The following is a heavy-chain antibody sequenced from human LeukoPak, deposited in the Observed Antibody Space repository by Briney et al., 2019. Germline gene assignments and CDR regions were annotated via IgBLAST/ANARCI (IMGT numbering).Heavy chain of an antibody. J-gene: IGHJ4*02. CDR1: GFTFSSCG. CDR2: ISYDGSEK. CDR3: ARWVVTAADIDY. V-gene: IGHV3-30*03. D-gene: IGHD2-15*01. Sequence: GTSLRLSCAASGFTFSSCGMHWVRQAPGKGLEGVAVISYDGSEKYYADSVKGGFTISRDNSKNTLYMQMNSLRPEDTAVYYCARWVVTAADIDYWGQGTLVIVSS.